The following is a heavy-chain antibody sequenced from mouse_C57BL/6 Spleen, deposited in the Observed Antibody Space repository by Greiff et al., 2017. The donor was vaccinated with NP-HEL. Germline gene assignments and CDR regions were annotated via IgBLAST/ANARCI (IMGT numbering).Heavy chain of an antibody. CDR2: IRLKSDNYAT. D-gene: IGHD2-4*01. CDR3: TALYYDYDVGFAY. CDR1: GFTFSNYW. Sequence: EVHLVESGGGLVQPGGSMKLSCVASGFTFSNYWMNWVRQSPEKGLEWVAQIRLKSDNYATHYAESVKGRFTISRDDSKSSVYLQMNNLRAEDTGIYYCTALYYDYDVGFAYWGQGTLVTVSA. J-gene: IGHJ3*01. V-gene: IGHV6-3*01.